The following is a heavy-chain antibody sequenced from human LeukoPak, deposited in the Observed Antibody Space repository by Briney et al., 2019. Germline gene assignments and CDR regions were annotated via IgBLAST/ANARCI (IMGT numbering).Heavy chain of an antibody. CDR1: GGSISSSSYY. CDR2: IYYSGST. J-gene: IGHJ4*02. V-gene: IGHV4-39*07. D-gene: IGHD6-19*01. Sequence: SETPSLTCTVSGGSISSSSYYWGWIRQPPGKGLEWIGSIYYSGSTYYNPSLKSRVTISVDTSKNQFSLKLSSVTAADTAVYYCARRNSGWYYYYWGQGTLVTVSS. CDR3: ARRNSGWYYYY.